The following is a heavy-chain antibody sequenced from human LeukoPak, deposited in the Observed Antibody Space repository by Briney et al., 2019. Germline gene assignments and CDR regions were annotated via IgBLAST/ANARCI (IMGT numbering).Heavy chain of an antibody. CDR1: GFTFSYYA. CDR3: ARKIEGGITGSDY. Sequence: PGGSLRLSCAASGFTFSYYAMRWVRQAPGKGLEWVSAISGSGHSTYYADSVKGRFTISRDSSKNTLYLQMNNLRAEDTAVYYCARKIEGGITGSDYWGQGTLVTVSS. J-gene: IGHJ4*02. V-gene: IGHV3-23*01. CDR2: ISGSGHST. D-gene: IGHD3-10*01.